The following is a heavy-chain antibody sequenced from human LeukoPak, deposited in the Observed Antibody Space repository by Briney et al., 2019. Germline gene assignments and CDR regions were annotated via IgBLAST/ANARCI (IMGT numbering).Heavy chain of an antibody. Sequence: GGSLRLSCGASGFTVSTKYMTWVRQAPGKGLEWVSTIYLDGRAFYPDPVKGRFTISRDSSKNTLYLQMNSLRVEDTAVYYCARVWPMDVWGQGTTVTVSS. CDR3: ARVWPMDV. V-gene: IGHV3-66*01. J-gene: IGHJ6*02. CDR1: GFTVSTKY. CDR2: IYLDGRA.